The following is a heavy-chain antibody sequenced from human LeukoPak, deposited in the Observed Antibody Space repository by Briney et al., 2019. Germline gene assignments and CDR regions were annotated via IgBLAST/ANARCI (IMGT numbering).Heavy chain of an antibody. CDR2: MGNCGSST. CDR1: GFTFNNYA. J-gene: IGHJ4*02. D-gene: IGHD2-21*01. V-gene: IGHV3-64D*09. CDR3: VKGNLRGNNWYSPDH. Sequence: QPGGSLRLSCSASGFTFNNYAMHWVRQAPGKGLEYVSGMGNCGSSTYYADSVKGRFTISGDNWKNALYLQMSSLRPEDTAVYYCVKGNLRGNNWYSPDHWGQGTLVTVSS.